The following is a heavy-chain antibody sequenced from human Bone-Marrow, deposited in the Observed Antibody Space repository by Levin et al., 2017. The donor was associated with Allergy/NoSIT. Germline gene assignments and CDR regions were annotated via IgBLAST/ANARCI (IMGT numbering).Heavy chain of an antibody. CDR2: ISDSGDRT. Sequence: PGGSLRLSCAASGFTFRNYAMSWVRQSPGKGLEWVSGISDSGDRTWFVDSVKGRFTISRDNSKNTLFLEISSVRAEDTAIYYCARDMAARPVLGYTYYGMDVWSQGTTVTVSS. V-gene: IGHV3-23*01. CDR3: ARDMAARPVLGYTYYGMDV. CDR1: GFTFRNYA. D-gene: IGHD6-6*01. J-gene: IGHJ6*02.